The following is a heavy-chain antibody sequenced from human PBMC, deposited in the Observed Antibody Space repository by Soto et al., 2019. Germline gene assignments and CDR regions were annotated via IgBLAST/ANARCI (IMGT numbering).Heavy chain of an antibody. CDR2: LSYDGDSK. Sequence: GWSLRLSCAASGFTFSSNVMHLVRQAPGMGLAWVAVLSYDGDSKSYADSENGRVSISSYNCKNTSYLQMKSLRAEDTAVYYCAKEGSRVLDHLSILYYGLDVWGRGTTVTVSS. CDR1: GFTFSSNV. CDR3: AKEGSRVLDHLSILYYGLDV. J-gene: IGHJ6*02. D-gene: IGHD3-3*01. V-gene: IGHV3-30*18.